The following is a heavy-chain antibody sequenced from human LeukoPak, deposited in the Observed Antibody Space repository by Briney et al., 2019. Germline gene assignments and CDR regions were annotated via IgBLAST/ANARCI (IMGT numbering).Heavy chain of an antibody. Sequence: GASVKVSCKASGYTFTSYGISWVRQAPGQGLEWMGIINPSGGSTSYAQKFQGRVTMTRDTSTSTVYMELSSLRSEDTAVYYCARGLGIAAADDYWGQGTLVTVSS. CDR1: GYTFTSYG. CDR2: INPSGGST. D-gene: IGHD6-13*01. CDR3: ARGLGIAAADDY. V-gene: IGHV1-46*01. J-gene: IGHJ4*02.